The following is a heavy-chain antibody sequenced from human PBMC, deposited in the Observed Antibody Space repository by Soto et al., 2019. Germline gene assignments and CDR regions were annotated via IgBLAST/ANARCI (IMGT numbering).Heavy chain of an antibody. CDR1: GFTFSSYG. V-gene: IGHV3-30*18. Sequence: QVQLVESGGGVVQPGRSLRLSCAASGFTFSSYGMHWVRQAPGKGLEWVAVISYDGSNKYYADSVKGRFTISRDNSKNALYRHMNSLRAEDTAVYYCAKEFHGSGNGWFDPWGQGTLVTVSS. CDR3: AKEFHGSGNGWFDP. J-gene: IGHJ5*02. CDR2: ISYDGSNK. D-gene: IGHD3-10*01.